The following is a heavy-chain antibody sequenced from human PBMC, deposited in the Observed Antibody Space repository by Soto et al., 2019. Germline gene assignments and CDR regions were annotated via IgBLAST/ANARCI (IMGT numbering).Heavy chain of an antibody. D-gene: IGHD2-15*01. V-gene: IGHV4-61*01. Sequence: PSESLSLTCTVSGGSVSIVSYYCSWIRQPPGKGLEWIGYIYYSWSTNYTPSLKSRVTISVDTSKNQFSLKLSSVTAADTAVYYCAGEREGTDCSGGSCYGNYFDYWGQGTLVTVSS. CDR1: GGSVSIVSYY. CDR2: IYYSWST. CDR3: AGEREGTDCSGGSCYGNYFDY. J-gene: IGHJ4*02.